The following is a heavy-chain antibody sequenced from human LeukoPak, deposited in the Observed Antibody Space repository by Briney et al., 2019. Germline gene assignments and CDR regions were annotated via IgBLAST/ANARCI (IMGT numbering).Heavy chain of an antibody. V-gene: IGHV3-23*01. CDR3: ARVPLPAAPGKHYYYYGMDV. CDR2: ISGSGGST. D-gene: IGHD2-2*01. Sequence: GGSLRLSCAASGFTFSSYAMSWVRQAPGKGLEWVSAISGSGGSTYYADSVKGRFTISRDNSKNTLYLQMNSLRAEDTAVYYCARVPLPAAPGKHYYYYGMDVWGQGTTVTVSS. CDR1: GFTFSSYA. J-gene: IGHJ6*02.